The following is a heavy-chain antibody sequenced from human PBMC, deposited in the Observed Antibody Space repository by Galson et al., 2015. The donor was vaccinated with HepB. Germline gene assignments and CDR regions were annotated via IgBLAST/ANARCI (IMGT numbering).Heavy chain of an antibody. V-gene: IGHV4-39*06. CDR1: GGSISSSNYY. CDR2: IYYDGRS. J-gene: IGHJ4*02. D-gene: IGHD1-26*01. CDR3: ARDDILGATYFDY. Sequence: ETLSLTCTLSGGSISSSNYYWGWIRQPPGKGLEWIGSIYYDGRSYYNPSLKSRVTISVDTSKNQFPLNLTSVTAADTAVYFCARDDILGATYFDYWGQGTLVTVSS.